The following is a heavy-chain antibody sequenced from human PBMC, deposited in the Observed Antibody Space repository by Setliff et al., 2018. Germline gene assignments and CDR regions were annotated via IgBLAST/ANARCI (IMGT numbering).Heavy chain of an antibody. CDR1: GASIRNFY. Sequence: NPSETLSLTCNVSGASIRNFYWTWIRQPPGKGLEWIGYVHFTGSTNYNPPLKSRVTVIVDTSKNQFSLRLSSVTAADTAVYYCARDRTYYGSGAYTRYFDYWGQGTLVTVSS. J-gene: IGHJ4*02. CDR3: ARDRTYYGSGAYTRYFDY. CDR2: VHFTGST. V-gene: IGHV4-59*01. D-gene: IGHD3-10*01.